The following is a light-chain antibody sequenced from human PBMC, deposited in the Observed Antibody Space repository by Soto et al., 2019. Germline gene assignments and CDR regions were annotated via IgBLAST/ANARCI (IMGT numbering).Light chain of an antibody. J-gene: IGKJ4*01. Sequence: IQMTQSPSSLSAFVGDRVTITCRASQSISKYLNWYQQKPGKAPKLLIYAASSLHSGVPSRFSGSGSGTDFTLTISSLQPEDFATYYCQQSYSAPPLTFGGGTNVEFK. CDR1: QSISKY. CDR3: QQSYSAPPLT. CDR2: AAS. V-gene: IGKV1-39*01.